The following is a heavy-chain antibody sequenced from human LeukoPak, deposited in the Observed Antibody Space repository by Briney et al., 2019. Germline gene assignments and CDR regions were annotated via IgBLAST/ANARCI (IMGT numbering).Heavy chain of an antibody. D-gene: IGHD2-2*01. J-gene: IGHJ4*02. CDR3: AKKHETAARAY. V-gene: IGHV3-23*01. CDR2: ISGSGDRT. CDR1: GFTFRSYD. Sequence: GGSLRLSCAASGFTFRSYDMSWVRQAPGKGLEWVSTISGSGDRTYYAGSVKGRFTISRDNSRDTVYLQMNSLRAEDTAVYYCAKKHETAARAYWGQGTLVSVSS.